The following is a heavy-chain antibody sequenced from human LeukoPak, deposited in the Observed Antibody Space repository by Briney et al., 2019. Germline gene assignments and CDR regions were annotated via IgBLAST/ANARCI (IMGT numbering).Heavy chain of an antibody. CDR2: IKLDGGEK. CDR3: ARDQYDTWSRRGNFDS. CDR1: GFTFGKYW. Sequence: LSGGSLRLSCVASGFTFGKYWMSWVRQAPGKGLEWVANIKLDGGEKNYVDSVKGRFTISRDNTKNSLYLQMNSLRVEDTAVFYCARDQYDTWSRRGNFDSWGQGTLVIVSS. J-gene: IGHJ4*02. V-gene: IGHV3-7*03. D-gene: IGHD3-3*01.